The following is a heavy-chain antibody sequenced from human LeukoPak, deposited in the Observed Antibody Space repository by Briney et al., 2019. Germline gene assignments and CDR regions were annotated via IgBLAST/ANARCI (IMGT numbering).Heavy chain of an antibody. CDR3: ARVVPAATSTWYFDY. Sequence: ASVKVSCKASGGTFSSYAISWVRQAPGQGLEWMGRIIPIFGTANYAQKFQGRVTITTDESTSTAYMELSSLRSEDTAVYYCARVVPAATSTWYFDYWGRGTLVTVSS. D-gene: IGHD2-2*01. CDR2: IIPIFGTA. J-gene: IGHJ4*02. V-gene: IGHV1-69*05. CDR1: GGTFSSYA.